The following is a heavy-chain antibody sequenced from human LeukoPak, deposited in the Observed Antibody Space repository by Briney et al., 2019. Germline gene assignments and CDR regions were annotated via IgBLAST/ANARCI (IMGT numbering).Heavy chain of an antibody. Sequence: SETLSLICIVSDASISNKIYYWGWIRQPPGKGLEWIGSIYYTGSTYHNPSLWSRVSASVDVSKNQSSLNLRSVTAADTAVYYCARALIAAAHIRFDYWGQGTLVTVSS. CDR1: DASISNKIYY. V-gene: IGHV4-39*07. D-gene: IGHD6-13*01. CDR2: IYYTGST. CDR3: ARALIAAAHIRFDY. J-gene: IGHJ4*02.